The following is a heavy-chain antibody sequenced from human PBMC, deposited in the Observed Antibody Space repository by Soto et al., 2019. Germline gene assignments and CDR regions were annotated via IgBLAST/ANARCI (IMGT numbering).Heavy chain of an antibody. Sequence: PSETLSLTCILSGCSISTYYWSWIRQPPGKRLEWIGYIYYSGTTNYHPSLKGRVTISVDTSKKQFSLKLSSVTAADTAVYSCARGYFGSGSYIDYWGQGTLVTVS. CDR2: IYYSGTT. CDR1: GCSISTYY. CDR3: ARGYFGSGSYIDY. V-gene: IGHV4-59*08. J-gene: IGHJ4*02. D-gene: IGHD3-10*01.